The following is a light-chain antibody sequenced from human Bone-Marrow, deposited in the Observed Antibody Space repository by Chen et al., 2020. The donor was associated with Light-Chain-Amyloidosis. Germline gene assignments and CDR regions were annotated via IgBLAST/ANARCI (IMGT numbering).Light chain of an antibody. CDR2: EDS. Sequence: SYVLTQPSSVSAAPGQTATIACGRNNIGTTSVHWYQQTPGHAPLLVVYEDSDRPSGIPERLSGSNSGKTATLTISRVEAGDEADYDCQGWDRSSDRPVFGGGTKLTVL. V-gene: IGLV3-21*02. CDR3: QGWDRSSDRPV. CDR1: NIGTTS. J-gene: IGLJ3*02.